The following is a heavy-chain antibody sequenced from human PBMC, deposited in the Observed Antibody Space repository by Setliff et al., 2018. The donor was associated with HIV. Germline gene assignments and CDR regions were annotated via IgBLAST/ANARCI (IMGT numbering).Heavy chain of an antibody. J-gene: IGHJ4*01. V-gene: IGHV1-69*06. CDR1: GYTFTNYY. Sequence: SVKVSCKASGYTFTNYYMHWVRQAPGQGLEWMGGIIPIFGTANYAQKFEGRVTITADKSTSTAYMEVNSLRFEDTAVYYCARVFYYSAGSYSLDYWGQETLVTVSS. D-gene: IGHD3-10*01. CDR2: IIPIFGTA. CDR3: ARVFYYSAGSYSLDY.